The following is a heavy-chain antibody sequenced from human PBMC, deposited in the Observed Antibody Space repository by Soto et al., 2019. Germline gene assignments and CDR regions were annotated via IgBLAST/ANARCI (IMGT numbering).Heavy chain of an antibody. V-gene: IGHV1-3*01. D-gene: IGHD6-19*01. J-gene: IGHJ6*02. CDR3: AISNSSGWYLSGMDV. CDR1: GYTFTSYA. Sequence: ASMKVSCKASGYTFTSYAMHWVRPAPGQRLEWMGWINAGNGNTKYSQKFQGRVTITRDTSASTAYMELSSLRSEDTAVYYCAISNSSGWYLSGMDVWGQGTTVTVSS. CDR2: INAGNGNT.